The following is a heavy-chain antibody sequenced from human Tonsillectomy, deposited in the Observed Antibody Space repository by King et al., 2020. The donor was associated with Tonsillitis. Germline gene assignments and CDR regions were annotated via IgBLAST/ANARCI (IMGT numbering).Heavy chain of an antibody. CDR1: GYTFTNYY. Sequence: VQLVESGAEVKKPGASVKVSCTASGYTFTNYYLHWVRQAPGQGLEWMGIINPGGGTTISAPKFQGRVTMTRETSTSTAYMALSSLRSDDTAVDYCARDPITGTGAFDIWGQGTTVTVSS. J-gene: IGHJ3*02. V-gene: IGHV1-46*03. CDR3: ARDPITGTGAFDI. D-gene: IGHD3-10*01. CDR2: INPGGGTT.